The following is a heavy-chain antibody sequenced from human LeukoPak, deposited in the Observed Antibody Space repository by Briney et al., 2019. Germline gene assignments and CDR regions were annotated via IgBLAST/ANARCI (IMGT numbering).Heavy chain of an antibody. CDR2: ISAYNVNT. D-gene: IGHD2-2*01. CDR3: AREFRTYCSSTSCYVHYFDY. V-gene: IGHV1-18*04. J-gene: IGHJ4*02. CDR1: GYTFTSYG. Sequence: ATLKLSCKASGYTFTSYGISWVRQAPGQGLEWMGWISAYNVNTNYAQKLQCRVTMTTDTSTSTAYMELRSLRSDDPAVYYCAREFRTYCSSTSCYVHYFDYWGQGTLVTVSS.